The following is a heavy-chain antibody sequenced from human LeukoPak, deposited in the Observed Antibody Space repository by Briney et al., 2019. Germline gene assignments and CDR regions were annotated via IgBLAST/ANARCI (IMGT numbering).Heavy chain of an antibody. CDR1: GFTFSSYE. Sequence: GGSLRLSCAASGFTFSSYEMNWVRQAPGKGLKWVSYISSSGSTIYYADSVKGRFTISRDNAKNSLYLQMNSLRAEDTAVYYCARGYGDYSPLDYWGQGTLVTVSS. D-gene: IGHD4-17*01. CDR2: ISSSGSTI. CDR3: ARGYGDYSPLDY. V-gene: IGHV3-48*03. J-gene: IGHJ4*02.